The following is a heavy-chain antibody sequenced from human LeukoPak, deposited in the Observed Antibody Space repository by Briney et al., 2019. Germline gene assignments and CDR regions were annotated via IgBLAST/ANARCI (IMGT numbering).Heavy chain of an antibody. Sequence: SETLSLTCTVSGGSISSGGYYWSWIRQPPGKGLEWIGYIYHSGSTYYNPSLKSRVTISVDRSKNQYSLKLSSVTAADTAVYYCARGDYDFWSGSTIDYWGQGTLVTVSS. CDR1: GGSISSGGYY. V-gene: IGHV4-30-2*01. J-gene: IGHJ4*02. CDR2: IYHSGST. CDR3: ARGDYDFWSGSTIDY. D-gene: IGHD3-3*01.